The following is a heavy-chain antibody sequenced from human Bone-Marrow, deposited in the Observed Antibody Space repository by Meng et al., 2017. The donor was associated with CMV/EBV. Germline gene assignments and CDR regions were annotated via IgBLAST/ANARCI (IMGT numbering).Heavy chain of an antibody. CDR1: GGSISSNNYH. D-gene: IGHD2-2*01. J-gene: IGHJ6*01. V-gene: IGHV4-39*07. Sequence: SETLSLTCTVSGGSISSNNYHWAWIRQPPGKGLEWIGSIYYNGSTYYNPSLKSRVTMSVDTSKNQFSLKLRSVTAADTAVYYCARDGRYCSSSSCYLRLKPYYYYLLDVWGQGTTVTVYS. CDR2: IYYNGST. CDR3: ARDGRYCSSSSCYLRLKPYYYYLLDV.